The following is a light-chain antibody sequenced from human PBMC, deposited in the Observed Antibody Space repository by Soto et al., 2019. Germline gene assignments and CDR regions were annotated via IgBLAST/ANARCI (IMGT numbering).Light chain of an antibody. J-gene: IGKJ4*01. V-gene: IGKV3-20*01. CDR1: QRVPTKS. CDR2: DVS. Sequence: IVLTQSPGTLSLSPGERATLSCRASQRVPTKSLAWFQQKPGQAPRLLMNDVSTRVTGFPDRFSGSGSETDFTLTISRLEPEDFAVYYCQHSGSSPSFGGWTKVE. CDR3: QHSGSSPS.